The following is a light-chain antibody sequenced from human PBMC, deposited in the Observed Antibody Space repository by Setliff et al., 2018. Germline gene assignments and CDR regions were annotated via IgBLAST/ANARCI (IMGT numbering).Light chain of an antibody. Sequence: QSVLTQPPSASGSPGQSVTISCTGTSSDVSGYNYVSWYQQHPGKAPKLMIYEVSKRPSGVPDRFSGSKSGNTASLTISGPQTEDEADYYCNAYTSGSTHVFGTGTKVTVL. V-gene: IGLV2-8*01. CDR2: EVS. CDR1: SSDVSGYNY. CDR3: NAYTSGSTHV. J-gene: IGLJ1*01.